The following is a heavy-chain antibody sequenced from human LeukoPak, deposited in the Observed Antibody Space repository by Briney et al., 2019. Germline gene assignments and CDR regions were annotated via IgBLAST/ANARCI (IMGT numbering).Heavy chain of an antibody. J-gene: IGHJ4*02. Sequence: PSETLSLTCTVSGGSISSYYWSWIRQPPGKGLEWIGYIYYSGSTNYNPSLKSRVTISVDTSKNQFSLKLSSVTAADTAVYYCARGRYSGYYDSRSYGLGDYWGQGTLVTVSS. CDR1: GGSISSYY. CDR2: IYYSGST. CDR3: ARGRYSGYYDSRSYGLGDY. V-gene: IGHV4-59*01. D-gene: IGHD3-22*01.